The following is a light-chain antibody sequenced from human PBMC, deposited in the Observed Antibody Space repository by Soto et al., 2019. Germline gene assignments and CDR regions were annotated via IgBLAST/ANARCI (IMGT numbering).Light chain of an antibody. V-gene: IGLV1-44*01. Sequence: QSVLTQPPSASGTPGQRVTISCSGSGTNIRSNSVSWFRQLPGTAPKLLIHSSNEWPSGVPDRFSGSKSGTSASLAISGLQSQDEADYYCAAWDDSLNGFVFGTGTKLTVL. CDR1: GTNIRSNS. CDR3: AAWDDSLNGFV. CDR2: SSN. J-gene: IGLJ1*01.